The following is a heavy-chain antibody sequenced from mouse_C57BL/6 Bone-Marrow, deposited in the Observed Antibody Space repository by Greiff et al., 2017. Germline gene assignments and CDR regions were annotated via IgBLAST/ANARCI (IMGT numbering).Heavy chain of an antibody. Sequence: QVQLQQPGPELVKPGASVKLSCKASGYTFTSYDINWVKQRPGQGLEWIGWIYPRDGSTKYNEKFKGKATLTVDTASSPAYMELHSLTSEDSAVYFCERLESGGISGDWYFDVWGTGTTVTVSS. CDR1: GYTFTSYD. D-gene: IGHD1-1*01. CDR2: IYPRDGST. V-gene: IGHV1-85*01. J-gene: IGHJ1*03. CDR3: ERLESGGISGDWYFDV.